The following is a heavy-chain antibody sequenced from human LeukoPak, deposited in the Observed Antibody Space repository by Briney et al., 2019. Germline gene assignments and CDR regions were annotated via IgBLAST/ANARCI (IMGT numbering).Heavy chain of an antibody. CDR1: GFTFSSYA. CDR2: INSDGSST. Sequence: GGSLRLSCAASGFTFSSYAMSWVRQAPGKGLVWVSRINSDGSSTSYADSVKGRFTISRDNAKNTLYLQMNSLRAEDTAVYYCARDRSGGGKDCSGGSCYSRYYYYMDVWGKGTTVTVSS. CDR3: ARDRSGGGKDCSGGSCYSRYYYYMDV. V-gene: IGHV3-74*01. J-gene: IGHJ6*03. D-gene: IGHD2-15*01.